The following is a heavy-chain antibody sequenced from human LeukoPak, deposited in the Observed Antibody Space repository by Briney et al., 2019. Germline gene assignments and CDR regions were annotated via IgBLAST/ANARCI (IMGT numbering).Heavy chain of an antibody. CDR3: ARGYCSSTSCSSDAFDI. CDR2: ISYDGHNK. D-gene: IGHD2-2*01. V-gene: IGHV3-30*04. J-gene: IGHJ3*02. Sequence: QPGGSLRLSCAASGFTFRSFAMHWVRQAPGKGLEWVAVISYDGHNKYYGDSVKGRFTITRDNAKNTLYLQMNSLRAEDTALYYCARGYCSSTSCSSDAFDIWGQGTMVTVSS. CDR1: GFTFRSFA.